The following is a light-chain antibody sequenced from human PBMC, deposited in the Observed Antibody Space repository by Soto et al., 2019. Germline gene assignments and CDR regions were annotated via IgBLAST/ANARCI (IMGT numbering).Light chain of an antibody. J-gene: IGLJ1*01. V-gene: IGLV1-44*01. CDR3: AAWDDSLYGRV. CDR1: RSNIGSNP. Sequence: QSVLTQPPSASGTPGQRVTISCSGSRSNIGSNPVNWYQQLPGTAPKLLIDSNNQRPSGVPDRFSGSRSGTSASLAISGLQSEDEVDYYCAAWDDSLYGRVFGTGTKVTVL. CDR2: SNN.